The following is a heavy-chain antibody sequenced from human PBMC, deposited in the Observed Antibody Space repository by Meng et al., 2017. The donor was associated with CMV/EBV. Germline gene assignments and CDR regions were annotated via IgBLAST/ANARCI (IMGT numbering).Heavy chain of an antibody. J-gene: IGHJ5*02. V-gene: IGHV3-11*01. CDR3: ARGAGYLVGPSKAWLDP. D-gene: IGHD3-9*01. Sequence: FNFSEVYRTWIRQDPGKGLEWVAYISYGGKNINYADSVKGRFTVSRNNAENSLSLQMSSLRVEDAAVYYCARGAGYLVGPSKAWLDPWGQGTLVTVSS. CDR2: ISYGGKNI. CDR1: FNFSEVY.